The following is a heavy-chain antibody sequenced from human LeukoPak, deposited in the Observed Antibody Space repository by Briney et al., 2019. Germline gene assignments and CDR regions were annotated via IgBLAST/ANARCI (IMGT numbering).Heavy chain of an antibody. D-gene: IGHD2-8*01. Sequence: GGSLRLSCAASGFTFTNYPMSWVRQAPGKGLEWVSGVSGSGSSTYYAESVEGRFTISKDKSKSTLYLQMHSLRAEDTAVYYCTKGGVAPFRAPSPYYYYMDVWGTGATVTVSS. CDR3: TKGGVAPFRAPSPYYYYMDV. J-gene: IGHJ6*03. V-gene: IGHV3-23*01. CDR2: VSGSGSST. CDR1: GFTFTNYP.